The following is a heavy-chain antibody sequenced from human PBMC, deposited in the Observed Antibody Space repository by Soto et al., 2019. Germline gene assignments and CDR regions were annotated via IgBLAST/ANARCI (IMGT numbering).Heavy chain of an antibody. Sequence: SETLSLTSTASGDSISSYFWSWIRQPPGKGLEWIGDVYSTEITNYNPSPKSRGAMSIDTSKDRFTRKVRSVTAADWAVCYCARGTEAWFHPWGQGTRVTV. CDR1: GDSISSYF. CDR3: ARGTEAWFHP. CDR2: VYSTEIT. J-gene: IGHJ5*02. V-gene: IGHV4-59*01.